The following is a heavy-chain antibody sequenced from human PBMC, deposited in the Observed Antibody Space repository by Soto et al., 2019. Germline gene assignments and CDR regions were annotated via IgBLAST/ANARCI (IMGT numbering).Heavy chain of an antibody. CDR1: GYSFTNYW. J-gene: IGHJ5*02. CDR2: IHPGDSDT. D-gene: IGHD6-13*01. V-gene: IGHV5-51*01. CDR3: TRHNRYSSTWFEGWFDP. Sequence: GESLKISCQGSGYSFTNYWVGWVRQIPGRGLEWMGIIHPGDSDTRYSPFFQGQVTISADKSIRTAYLQWSSLKASDTAMYYCTRHNRYSSTWFEGWFDPWGQGTLVTVSS.